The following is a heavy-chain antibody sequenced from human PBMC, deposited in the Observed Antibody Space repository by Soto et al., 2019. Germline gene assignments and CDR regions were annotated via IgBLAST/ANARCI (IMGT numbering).Heavy chain of an antibody. CDR3: AKHYDTNGFWPDY. CDR2: ISGNGGST. CDR1: GFTFSSYA. D-gene: IGHD3-22*01. Sequence: GSLRLSCAASGFTFSSYAMSWARQAPGKGLEWVSAISGNGGSTYYADSVKGRFTISRDNSKNTLYLQMNSLRAEDTAVYYCAKHYDTNGFWPDYWGQGTLVTVSS. V-gene: IGHV3-23*01. J-gene: IGHJ4*02.